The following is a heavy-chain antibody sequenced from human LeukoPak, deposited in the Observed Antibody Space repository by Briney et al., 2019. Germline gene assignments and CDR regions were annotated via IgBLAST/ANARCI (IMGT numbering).Heavy chain of an antibody. CDR3: ASTDSGSSEFDY. CDR1: GYPFTDYG. CDR2: VSAYNGNT. J-gene: IGHJ4*02. Sequence: GASVKVSCKASGYPFTDYGIGWVRQAPGQGPEWMGWVSAYNGNTNYAQKIQGRVTMTTDPSTSTVYMELRSLRSDDTAVYYCASTDSGSSEFDYWGQGTLVTVSS. D-gene: IGHD1-26*01. V-gene: IGHV1-18*01.